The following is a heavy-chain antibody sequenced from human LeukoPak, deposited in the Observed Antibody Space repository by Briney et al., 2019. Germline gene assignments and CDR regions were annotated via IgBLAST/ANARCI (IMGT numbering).Heavy chain of an antibody. J-gene: IGHJ4*02. V-gene: IGHV3-30*04. D-gene: IGHD1-26*01. CDR1: GFTFSSYA. CDR3: ARISGYSGSYHFDY. Sequence: PGGSLRLSCAASGFTFSSYAMHWVRQAPGKGLEWVAVISYDGSNKYYADSVKGRFTISRDNSKNTLYLQMNSLRAEDTAVYYCARISGYSGSYHFDYWGQGTLVTVSS. CDR2: ISYDGSNK.